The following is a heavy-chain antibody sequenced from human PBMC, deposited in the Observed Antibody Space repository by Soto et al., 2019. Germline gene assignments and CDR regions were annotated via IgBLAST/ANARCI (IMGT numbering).Heavy chain of an antibody. D-gene: IGHD3-3*01. CDR2: IYYNENT. CDR3: ASTFTIFGVVPPGGYYYGMDV. CDR1: GDSVSSGSYY. Sequence: PSETLSLTCTVSGDSVSSGSYYWSWIRQPPGKGLEWIGYIYYNENTNYNPSVKSRVTISVDTSKNQFSLKLSSVTAVDTAVYYCASTFTIFGVVPPGGYYYGMDVWGQGTTVTVSS. V-gene: IGHV4-61*01. J-gene: IGHJ6*02.